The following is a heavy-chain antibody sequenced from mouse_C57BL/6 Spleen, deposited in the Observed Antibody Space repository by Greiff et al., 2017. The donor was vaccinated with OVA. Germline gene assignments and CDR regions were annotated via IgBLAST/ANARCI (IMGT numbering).Heavy chain of an antibody. V-gene: IGHV1-15*01. CDR1: GYTFTDYE. CDR2: IDPETGGT. CDR3: TRRPFTPDY. J-gene: IGHJ2*01. Sequence: QVQLQQSGAELVRPGASVTLFCKASGYTFTDYEMHWVKQTPVHGLEWIGAIDPETGGTAYNQKFKGKAILTADKSSSTAYMELRSLTSEDSAVYYCTRRPFTPDYWGQGTTLTVSS.